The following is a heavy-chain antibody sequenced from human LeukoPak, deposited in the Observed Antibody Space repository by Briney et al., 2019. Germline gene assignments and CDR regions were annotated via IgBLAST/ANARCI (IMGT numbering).Heavy chain of an antibody. D-gene: IGHD3-10*01. CDR1: GGSFSGYY. Sequence: PSETLSLTCAVYGGSFSGYYWSWIRQPPGKGLGWIGEINHSGSTNYNPSLKSRVTISVDTSKNQFSLKLSSVTAADTAVYYCARGVTMVRGHRGFDYWGQGTLVTVSS. V-gene: IGHV4-34*01. J-gene: IGHJ4*02. CDR3: ARGVTMVRGHRGFDY. CDR2: INHSGST.